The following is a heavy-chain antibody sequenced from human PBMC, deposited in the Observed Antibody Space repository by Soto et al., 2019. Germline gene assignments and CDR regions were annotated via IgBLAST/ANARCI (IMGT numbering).Heavy chain of an antibody. D-gene: IGHD3-22*01. J-gene: IGHJ4*02. CDR2: IIPIFGTA. V-gene: IGHV1-69*13. Sequence: SVKVSCKASGGTFSSYAISWVRQAPGQGLEWMGGIIPIFGTANYAQKFQGRVTITADESTSAAYMELSSLRSEDTAVYYCARGLYYYDSSGYSEWDFDYWGQGTLVTGSS. CDR3: ARGLYYYDSSGYSEWDFDY. CDR1: GGTFSSYA.